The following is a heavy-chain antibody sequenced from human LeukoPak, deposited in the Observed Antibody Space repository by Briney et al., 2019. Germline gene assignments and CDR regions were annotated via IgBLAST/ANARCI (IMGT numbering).Heavy chain of an antibody. CDR1: RFTFGTYA. J-gene: IGHJ4*02. Sequence: GGSLRLSCAASRFTFGTYAMHWVRQAPGKGLEWVALISYDGANKNYADSVKGRFTISRDNSKNTLYLEMNSLRVEDTALYYCARDVVVFAIVSPCYWGQGTLVTVSS. CDR2: ISYDGANK. D-gene: IGHD2-15*01. V-gene: IGHV3-30-3*01. CDR3: ARDVVVFAIVSPCY.